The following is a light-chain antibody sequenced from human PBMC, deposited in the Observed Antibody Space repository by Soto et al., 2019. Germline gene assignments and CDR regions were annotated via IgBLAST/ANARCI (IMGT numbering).Light chain of an antibody. Sequence: DIQLTQSPSSLPASVGDRVTITCQASQDIENYLNWYQQKPGKAPRVLIYGASNLEKGVASRFSGSGSGTDFIFTIRRLQPEDIGTYYCQQYDNLALTFGGGTKVDIK. V-gene: IGKV1-33*01. CDR3: QQYDNLALT. CDR2: GAS. CDR1: QDIENY. J-gene: IGKJ4*01.